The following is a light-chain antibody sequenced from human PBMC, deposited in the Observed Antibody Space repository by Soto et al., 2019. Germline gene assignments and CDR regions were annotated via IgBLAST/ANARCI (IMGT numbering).Light chain of an antibody. V-gene: IGLV2-14*01. CDR3: SSFTSTNTVL. J-gene: IGLJ2*01. CDR1: SSDVGGYNY. CDR2: NVS. Sequence: QSALTQPASVSGSPGQSITISCTGTSSDVGGYNYVSWYQQHPGKAPKLMIYNVSNRPSGVSNRFSGSKSGNTASLTISGLQAEDEGQYCSSFTSTNTVLFGGGTKVTVL.